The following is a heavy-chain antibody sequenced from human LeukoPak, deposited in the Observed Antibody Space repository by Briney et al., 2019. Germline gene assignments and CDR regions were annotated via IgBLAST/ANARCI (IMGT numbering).Heavy chain of an antibody. Sequence: ASVKVSCMASGYTFTSYGISWVRQAPGQGLEWMGWISAYNGNTNYAQKLQGRVTMTTDTSTSTAYMELRSLRSDDTAVYYCARGHTYRGIVVVPAAIPSWFDPWGQGTLVTVSS. D-gene: IGHD2-2*02. CDR2: ISAYNGNT. CDR1: GYTFTSYG. CDR3: ARGHTYRGIVVVPAAIPSWFDP. J-gene: IGHJ5*02. V-gene: IGHV1-18*01.